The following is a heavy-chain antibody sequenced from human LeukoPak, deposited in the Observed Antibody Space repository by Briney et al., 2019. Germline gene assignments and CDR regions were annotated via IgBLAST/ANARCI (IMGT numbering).Heavy chain of an antibody. J-gene: IGHJ6*03. CDR1: GYTFTGYY. CDR2: INPNSGGT. CDR3: ARLPTDYYYYMDV. V-gene: IGHV1-2*02. Sequence: ASVKVSCKASGYTFTGYYMHWVRQAPGQGLEWMGWINPNSGGTNYAQKFQGRVTMTRDTSISTAYMELRSLRSDDTAVYYCARLPTDYYYYMDVWGKGTTVTVSS.